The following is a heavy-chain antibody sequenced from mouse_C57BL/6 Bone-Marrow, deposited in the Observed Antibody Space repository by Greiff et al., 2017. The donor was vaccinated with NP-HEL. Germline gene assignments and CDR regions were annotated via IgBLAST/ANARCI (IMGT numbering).Heavy chain of an antibody. D-gene: IGHD1-1*01. V-gene: IGHV1-55*01. CDR1: GYTFTSYW. CDR3: ARRGYYGSSHSFDD. CDR2: IYPGSGST. Sequence: VQLQQPGAELVKPGASVKMSCKASGYTFTSYWINWVKQRPGQGLEWIGDIYPGSGSTNYNEKFKSKATLTVDTSSSTAYMQLSSLTSEDSAVYYCARRGYYGSSHSFDDWGQGTTLTVSS. J-gene: IGHJ2*01.